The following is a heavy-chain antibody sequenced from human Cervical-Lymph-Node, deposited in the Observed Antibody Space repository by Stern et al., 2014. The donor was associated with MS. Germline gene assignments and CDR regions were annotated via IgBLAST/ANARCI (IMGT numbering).Heavy chain of an antibody. D-gene: IGHD2-8*01. J-gene: IGHJ4*02. Sequence: QVQLVQDGAEVKKPGSSVKVSCKASGGTFNSYAINWVRQAPGQGLEWMGQFIPILGSSKYAQKFQGRVTITADESTTTAYVELNSLRSEDTAIYYCARGSHQLYYAFEYWGQGTLVTVSS. CDR1: GGTFNSYA. V-gene: IGHV1-69*01. CDR2: FIPILGSS. CDR3: ARGSHQLYYAFEY.